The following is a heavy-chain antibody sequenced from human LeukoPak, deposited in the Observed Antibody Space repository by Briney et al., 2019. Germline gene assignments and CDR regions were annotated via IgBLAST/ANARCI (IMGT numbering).Heavy chain of an antibody. J-gene: IGHJ4*02. CDR2: ISAYNGNT. V-gene: IGHV1-18*01. CDR1: GYTFTSYG. Sequence: ASVKVSCTASGYTFTSYGISWVRQAPGQGLEWMGWISAYNGNTNYAQKLQGRVTMTRDTSTSTVYMELSSLRSEDTAVYYCARDLGYSYDSSAYRSAFDYWGQGTLVTVSS. CDR3: ARDLGYSYDSSAYRSAFDY. D-gene: IGHD3-22*01.